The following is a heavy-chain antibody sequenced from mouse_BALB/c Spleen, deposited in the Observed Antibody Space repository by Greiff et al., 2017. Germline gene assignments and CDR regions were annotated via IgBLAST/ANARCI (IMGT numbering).Heavy chain of an antibody. Sequence: VQLQQSGAELVRPGTSVKVSCKASGYAFTNYLIEWVKQRPGQGLEWIGVINPGSGGTNYNEKFKGKATLTADKSSSTAYMQLSSLTSDDSAVYFCARSFYDGYYAWFAYWGQGTLVTVSA. J-gene: IGHJ3*01. CDR2: INPGSGGT. CDR1: GYAFTNYL. D-gene: IGHD2-3*01. CDR3: ARSFYDGYYAWFAY. V-gene: IGHV1-54*01.